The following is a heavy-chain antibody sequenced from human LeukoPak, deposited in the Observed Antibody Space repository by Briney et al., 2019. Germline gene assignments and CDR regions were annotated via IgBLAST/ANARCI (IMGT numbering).Heavy chain of an antibody. D-gene: IGHD3-3*01. Sequence: PGGSLRLSCAASGFTFSSYGMHWVRQAPGKGLEWVAFIRYDGSNKYYADSVKGRFTISRDNSKNTLYLQMNSLRAEDTAVYYCARVFRPSLTVFIIRGAFDIWGQGTM. J-gene: IGHJ3*02. CDR1: GFTFSSYG. CDR2: IRYDGSNK. CDR3: ARVFRPSLTVFIIRGAFDI. V-gene: IGHV3-30*02.